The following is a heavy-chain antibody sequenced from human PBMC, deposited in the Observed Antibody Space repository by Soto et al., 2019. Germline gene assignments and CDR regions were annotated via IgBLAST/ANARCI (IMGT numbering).Heavy chain of an antibody. Sequence: QVQPVQSGAEVKKPGASVKVSCKASGYTFSDYDISWVRQAPGQGLEWMGWISTNNGNTDHAQKLQGRVTMTTDTSTTTAYMELRSLRSDDTAVYYCGRVTIAVAGWAFDYWGQGTLVTVSS. CDR2: ISTNNGNT. J-gene: IGHJ4*02. CDR1: GYTFSDYD. CDR3: GRVTIAVAGWAFDY. V-gene: IGHV1-18*04. D-gene: IGHD6-19*01.